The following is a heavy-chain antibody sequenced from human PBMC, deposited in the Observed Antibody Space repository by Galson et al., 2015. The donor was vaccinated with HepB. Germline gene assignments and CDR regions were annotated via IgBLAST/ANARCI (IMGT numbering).Heavy chain of an antibody. J-gene: IGHJ3*02. Sequence: SLRLSCPASGFTFRSYAMHWVRQAPGKGLEWVAVISYDGSNKYYADSVKGRFTISRDNSKNTLYLQMNSLRAEDTAVYYCARDGAQGYSGYERTAWAFDIWGQGTMVTVSS. CDR3: ARDGAQGYSGYERTAWAFDI. CDR2: ISYDGSNK. CDR1: GFTFRSYA. D-gene: IGHD5-12*01. V-gene: IGHV3-30*04.